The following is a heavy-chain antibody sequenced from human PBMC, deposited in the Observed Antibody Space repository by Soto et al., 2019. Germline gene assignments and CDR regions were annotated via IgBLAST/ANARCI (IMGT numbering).Heavy chain of an antibody. CDR1: GFTYSIYA. Sequence: GGSLRLSCTASGFTYSIYAMAWVRQAPGKGLEWVSAISGSGGETYYADSVRGRFTISRDNSKNTVYLQMTNLRADDTAVYYCAKEIAVAVATPPEYWGQGTLVTVSS. CDR3: AKEIAVAVATPPEY. V-gene: IGHV3-23*01. CDR2: ISGSGGET. J-gene: IGHJ4*02. D-gene: IGHD5-12*01.